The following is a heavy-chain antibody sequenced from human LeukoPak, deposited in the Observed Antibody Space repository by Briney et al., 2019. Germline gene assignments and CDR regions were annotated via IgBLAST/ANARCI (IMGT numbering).Heavy chain of an antibody. CDR2: IYYSGST. V-gene: IGHV4-39*01. J-gene: IGHJ5*02. CDR3: ARGDRVVPAARDWFDP. Sequence: PSETLSLTRTVSGGSISSSSYYWGWIRQPPGKGPEWIGSIYYSGSTYYNPSLKSRVTISVDTSKNQFSLKLSSVTAADTAVYYCARGDRVVPAARDWFDPWGQGTLVTVSS. D-gene: IGHD2-2*01. CDR1: GGSISSSSYY.